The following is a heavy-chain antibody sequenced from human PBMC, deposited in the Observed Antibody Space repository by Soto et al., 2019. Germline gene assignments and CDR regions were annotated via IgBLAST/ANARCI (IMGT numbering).Heavy chain of an antibody. CDR2: ISFDGSTK. CDR3: ASPLLSSDGTTPIDY. Sequence: QVQLVESGGGVVQPGRSLRLSCAASGFTFNNYAMHWVRQAPGKGLEWVAVISFDGSTKYYADSVKGRFSISRDNSKNTLYLQMTSLRAEDTAVYYGASPLLSSDGTTPIDYWGQGTLVTVSS. D-gene: IGHD1-1*01. CDR1: GFTFNNYA. V-gene: IGHV3-30-3*01. J-gene: IGHJ4*02.